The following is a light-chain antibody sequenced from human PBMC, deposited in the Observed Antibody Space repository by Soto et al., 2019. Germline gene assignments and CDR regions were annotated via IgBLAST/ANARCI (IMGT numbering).Light chain of an antibody. J-gene: IGKJ4*01. CDR3: QQYGYLVT. Sequence: EFVLTQSPGTLSLSPGERATLSCRASQSVSSSYLAWYQQKPGQAPRLLIYGASSRATGIPDRFSGSGSGTDFTLTISRLEPEDFAMYYCQQYGYLVTFGGGTKVDIK. CDR1: QSVSSSY. V-gene: IGKV3-20*01. CDR2: GAS.